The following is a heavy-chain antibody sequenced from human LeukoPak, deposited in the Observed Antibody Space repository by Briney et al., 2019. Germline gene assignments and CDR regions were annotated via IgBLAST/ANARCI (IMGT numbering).Heavy chain of an antibody. V-gene: IGHV4-59*08. Sequence: SETLSLTCTVSGGSISSYYWSWLRQPPGKGLEWIGYIYYSGSTNYNPSLKSRVTISVDTSKNQFSLKLSSVTAADTAVYYCASGSIAVAGPYYYYGMDVWGQGTTFTVSS. J-gene: IGHJ6*02. CDR2: IYYSGST. D-gene: IGHD6-19*01. CDR1: GGSISSYY. CDR3: ASGSIAVAGPYYYYGMDV.